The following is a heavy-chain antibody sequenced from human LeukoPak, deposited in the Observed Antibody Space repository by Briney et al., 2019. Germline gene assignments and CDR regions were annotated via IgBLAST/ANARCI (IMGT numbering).Heavy chain of an antibody. J-gene: IGHJ4*02. CDR2: IGISSGNT. D-gene: IGHD2-2*01. Sequence: PGGSLRLSCAASGFTFSSYSMNWVRQAPGKGLEWISYIGISSGNTKYADSVKGRFTISGDKAKNSVYLQMNSLRVEETAVYYCARDTKYAFDNWGQGTLVTVSS. CDR3: ARDTKYAFDN. CDR1: GFTFSSYS. V-gene: IGHV3-48*01.